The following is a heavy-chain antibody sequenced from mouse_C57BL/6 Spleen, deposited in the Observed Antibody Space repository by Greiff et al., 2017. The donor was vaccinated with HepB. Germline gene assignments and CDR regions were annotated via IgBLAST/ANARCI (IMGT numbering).Heavy chain of an antibody. J-gene: IGHJ3*01. Sequence: QVQLQQSGPELVKPGASVKISCKASGYAFSSSWMNWVKQRPGKGLEWIGRIYPGDGDTNYNGKFKGKATLTADKSSSTAYMQLSSLKSEDSAVYFCAREDYGPLIAYWGQGTLVTVSA. CDR1: GYAFSSSW. CDR2: IYPGDGDT. D-gene: IGHD1-1*01. CDR3: AREDYGPLIAY. V-gene: IGHV1-82*01.